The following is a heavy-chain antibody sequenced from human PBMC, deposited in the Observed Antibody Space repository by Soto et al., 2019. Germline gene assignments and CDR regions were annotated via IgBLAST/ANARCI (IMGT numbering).Heavy chain of an antibody. D-gene: IGHD3-10*01. Sequence: EVPLLESGGGLVQPGGSLTPSCAASGFTFSSYAMSWVRQAPGKGLEWVSGISGSGGNTYYADSVKGRFTISRDNSKNTLYLQMNTLRAEDTAVYYCAKGREAFGNDAFDIWGQGTMVTVSS. J-gene: IGHJ3*02. CDR1: GFTFSSYA. CDR2: ISGSGGNT. CDR3: AKGREAFGNDAFDI. V-gene: IGHV3-23*01.